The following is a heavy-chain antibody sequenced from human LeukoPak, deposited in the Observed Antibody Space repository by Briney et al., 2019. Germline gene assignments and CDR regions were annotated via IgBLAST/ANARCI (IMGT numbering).Heavy chain of an antibody. CDR3: ARVAAWDSSGYLFDY. V-gene: IGHV3-48*03. D-gene: IGHD3-22*01. J-gene: IGHJ4*02. Sequence: GGSLRLSCAASGFTFSSYEMNWVRQAPGKGLEWVSYISNSGSTIYYADSVKGRFTISRDNAKNSLYLQMNSLRAEDTAVYYCARVAAWDSSGYLFDYWGQGTLVTVSS. CDR2: ISNSGSTI. CDR1: GFTFSSYE.